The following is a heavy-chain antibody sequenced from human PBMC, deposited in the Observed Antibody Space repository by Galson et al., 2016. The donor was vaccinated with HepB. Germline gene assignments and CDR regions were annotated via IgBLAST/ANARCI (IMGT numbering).Heavy chain of an antibody. CDR3: AKDGRSGYPPSYFAGYYFDY. CDR1: GFTFSSYA. J-gene: IGHJ4*02. V-gene: IGHV3-23*01. Sequence: RLSCAASGFTFSSYAMSWVRQAPGKGLEWVSAISGSGGSTYYADSVKGRFTISRDNSKNTLYLQMNSLRAEDTAVYYCAKDGRSGYPPSYFAGYYFDYWGQGTLVTVSS. CDR2: ISGSGGST. D-gene: IGHD1-26*01.